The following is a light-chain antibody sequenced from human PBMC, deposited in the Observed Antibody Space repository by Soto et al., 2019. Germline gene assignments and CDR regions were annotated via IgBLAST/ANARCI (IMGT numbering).Light chain of an antibody. CDR1: SSNIGNNY. CDR3: ATWDSSLIAGV. J-gene: IGLJ2*01. CDR2: DND. V-gene: IGLV1-51*01. Sequence: QSVLTQPPSVSAAPGQKVTISCSGSSSNIGNNYVSWYQHLPGTAPKLLMYDNDKRPSGIPDRFSGTKSGTSATLGITGLQTGDEADYYCATWDSSLIAGVFGGGTKVTVL.